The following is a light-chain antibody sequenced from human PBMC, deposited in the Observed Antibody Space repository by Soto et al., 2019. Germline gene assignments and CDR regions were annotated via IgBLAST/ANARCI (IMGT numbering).Light chain of an antibody. CDR3: QQYYSYPIT. CDR2: TVS. CDR1: QDISTW. Sequence: IQMTQSPSSVSASVGDRVTITCRASQDISTWLAWYQQKQGKXHKSLIYTVSTLQSGVPSRFSGSGSGTELSLTISSLQPEDFATYYCQQYYSYPITFGQGTRLEIK. J-gene: IGKJ5*01. V-gene: IGKV1D-16*01.